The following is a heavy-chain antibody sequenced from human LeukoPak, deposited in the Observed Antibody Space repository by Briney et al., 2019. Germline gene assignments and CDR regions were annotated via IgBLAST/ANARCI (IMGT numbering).Heavy chain of an antibody. CDR1: GGSISSGGYY. D-gene: IGHD6-6*01. V-gene: IGHV4-31*03. CDR2: IYYSGST. J-gene: IGHJ6*03. CDR3: AREVRIAARLRDNYYYFMDV. Sequence: KSSQTLSLTCTVSGGSISSGGYYWSWIRQHPGKGLHWIGYIYYSGSTYYNSSLKSRVTISVDTSKNQFSLKLSSVTAADTAVYYCAREVRIAARLRDNYYYFMDVWGKGTTVTVSS.